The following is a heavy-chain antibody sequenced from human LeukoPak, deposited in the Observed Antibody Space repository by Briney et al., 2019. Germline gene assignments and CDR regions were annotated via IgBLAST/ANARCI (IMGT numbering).Heavy chain of an antibody. Sequence: GGSLRLSCAASGFTVSSNYMTWVRQAPGKGLEWVSVIHKNAITYYADTVKGRFTISRDNSKNMLYLQMNSLRAEDMALYYCAKGVHSSSSGVDYWGQGTLVTVSS. J-gene: IGHJ4*02. D-gene: IGHD6-6*01. CDR3: AKGVHSSSSGVDY. V-gene: IGHV3-53*05. CDR2: IHKNAIT. CDR1: GFTVSSNY.